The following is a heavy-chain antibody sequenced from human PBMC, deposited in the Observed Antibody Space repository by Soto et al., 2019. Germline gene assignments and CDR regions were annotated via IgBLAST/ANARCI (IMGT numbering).Heavy chain of an antibody. CDR3: ARAGYCSGGTCFHGNCDY. J-gene: IGHJ4*02. V-gene: IGHV1-46*01. D-gene: IGHD2-15*01. Sequence: QVQLVQSGAEVKRPGASVKVSCKASGYTFTTYYMHWVRQAPGQGLEWLGIINPNGGSTTYAQKCQGRGTMTSDTSTSTVYLELSSVRSEDTAVYYCARAGYCSGGTCFHGNCDYWGQGTLVTVSA. CDR2: INPNGGST. CDR1: GYTFTTYY.